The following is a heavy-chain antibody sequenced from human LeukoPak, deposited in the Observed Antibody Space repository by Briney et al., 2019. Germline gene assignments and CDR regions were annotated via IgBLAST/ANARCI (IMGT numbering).Heavy chain of an antibody. CDR2: IYYGGST. CDR3: ASAGYSSSWNDDYFDY. Sequence: PSQTLSLTCTVSGGSISSGGYYWSWIRQHPGKGLEWIGYIYYGGSTYYNPSLKSRVTISVDTSKNQFSLKLSSVTAADTAVYYCASAGYSSSWNDDYFDYWGQGTLVTVSS. CDR1: GGSISSGGYY. J-gene: IGHJ4*02. D-gene: IGHD6-13*01. V-gene: IGHV4-31*03.